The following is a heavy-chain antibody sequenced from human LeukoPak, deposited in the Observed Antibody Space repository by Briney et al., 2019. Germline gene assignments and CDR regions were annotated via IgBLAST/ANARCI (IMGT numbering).Heavy chain of an antibody. J-gene: IGHJ6*03. CDR3: ARVWLRDYMDV. CDR1: GFTFRSYA. D-gene: IGHD5-12*01. V-gene: IGHV3-23*01. Sequence: GGSLRLSCAVSGFTFRSYAMNWVRQAPGKGLEWVAAITADGGSTHYTTSVKGRFIISRDTPKNTLSLQMNNLRAEDTAVYFCARVWLRDYMDVWGEGTTVSASS. CDR2: ITADGGST.